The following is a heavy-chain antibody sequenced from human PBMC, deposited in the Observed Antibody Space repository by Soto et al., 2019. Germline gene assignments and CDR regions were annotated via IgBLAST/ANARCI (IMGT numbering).Heavy chain of an antibody. D-gene: IGHD2-15*01. CDR1: GGSFSGYY. CDR2: INHSGST. CDR3: ARALRWWNDY. Sequence: SETLSLTCAVYGGSFSGYYWSWIRQPPGKGLEWIGEINHSGSTNYNPSLKSRVTISVDTSKNQFSLKLSSVTAADMAVYYCARALRWWNDYWGQGTLVTVSS. J-gene: IGHJ4*02. V-gene: IGHV4-34*01.